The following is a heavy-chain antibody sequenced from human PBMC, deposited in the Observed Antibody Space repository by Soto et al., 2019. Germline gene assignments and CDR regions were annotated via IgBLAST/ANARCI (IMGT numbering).Heavy chain of an antibody. D-gene: IGHD3-3*01. Sequence: QITLNESGPPQVNPRQTLTLTCTFSGFSLTTSGVGVGWIRQSPGKAPEWLALIYWDDDKRYSPSLKSRLTITKDPSKTQVVLTMADLDPADTATYYCAHRVLRTVFGLVTTTAIYFDFWGQGTPVAVSS. V-gene: IGHV2-5*02. CDR1: GFSLTTSGVG. CDR3: AHRVLRTVFGLVTTTAIYFDF. CDR2: IYWDDDK. J-gene: IGHJ4*02.